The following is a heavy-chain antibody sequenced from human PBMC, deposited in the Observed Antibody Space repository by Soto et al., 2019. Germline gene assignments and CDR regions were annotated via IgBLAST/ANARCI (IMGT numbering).Heavy chain of an antibody. Sequence: QLQLQESGSGLVKPSQTLSLTCAVSGGSISSGGYSWSWIRQPPGKGLEWIGDIYHSGGTYNNPSLQSRVTISVDRSKNHLTVKLSSVTAADTAVYYCARGQVVAAQHWGQGTLVTVSS. D-gene: IGHD2-15*01. CDR3: ARGQVVAAQH. V-gene: IGHV4-30-2*01. CDR2: IYHSGGT. J-gene: IGHJ4*02. CDR1: GGSISSGGYS.